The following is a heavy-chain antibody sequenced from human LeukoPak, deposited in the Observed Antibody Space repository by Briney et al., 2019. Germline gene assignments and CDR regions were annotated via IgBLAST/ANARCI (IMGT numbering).Heavy chain of an antibody. CDR3: ARDRGTFGVVDS. CDR1: GFSFPSHS. J-gene: IGHJ4*02. Sequence: GGSLRLSCAASGFSFPSHSFHWVRQSPGKGLEWVAYIGTSSSTIYQAKSVKGRFSISRDNAKNSLFLQMDSRRVEDTAVYYCARDRGTFGVVDSWGQGTLVAVSS. D-gene: IGHD3-3*01. V-gene: IGHV3-48*04. CDR2: IGTSSSTI.